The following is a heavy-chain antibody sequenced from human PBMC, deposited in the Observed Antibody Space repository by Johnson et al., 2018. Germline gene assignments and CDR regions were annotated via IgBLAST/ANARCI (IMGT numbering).Heavy chain of an antibody. J-gene: IGHJ3*02. CDR1: GFTLSSYW. D-gene: IGHD7-27*01. V-gene: IGHV3-74*01. CDR3: ATGDSHAFDI. Sequence: VQLQEAGGGLVQAGGSLRLSCAASGFTLSSYWMHWVRQAPGKGLVWVSRISSDGWSTSYADSVKGRFTISRDNAKNTLSLQINSLRGGDTAVYYCATGDSHAFDICGQGTMVSVSS. CDR2: ISSDGWST.